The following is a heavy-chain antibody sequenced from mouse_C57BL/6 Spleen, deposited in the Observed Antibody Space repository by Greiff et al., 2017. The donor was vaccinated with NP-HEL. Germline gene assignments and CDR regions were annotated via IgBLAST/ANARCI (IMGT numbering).Heavy chain of an antibody. CDR2: IDPETGGT. CDR1: GYTFTDYE. V-gene: IGHV1-15*01. CDR3: TRRGSSNYYAMDY. D-gene: IGHD1-1*01. J-gene: IGHJ4*01. Sequence: VKLMESGAELVRPGASVTLSCKASGYTFTDYEMHWVKQTPVHGLEWIGAIDPETGGTAYNQKFKGKAILTADKSSSTAYMELRSLTSEDSAVYYCTRRGSSNYYAMDYWGQGTSVTVSS.